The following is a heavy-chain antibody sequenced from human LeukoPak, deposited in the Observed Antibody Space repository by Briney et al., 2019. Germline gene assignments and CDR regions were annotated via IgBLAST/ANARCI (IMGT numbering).Heavy chain of an antibody. CDR3: ASSIVYCSSTSCYFN. Sequence: GASVKVSCKASGYTFTGYFMHWVRQAPEQGLEWMGWINPNSGGTNYAQKFQGRVTMTRDTSISTAYMELSRLRSDDTAVYYCASSIVYCSSTSCYFNWGQGTLVTVSS. CDR2: INPNSGGT. V-gene: IGHV1-2*02. D-gene: IGHD2-2*01. CDR1: GYTFTGYF. J-gene: IGHJ4*02.